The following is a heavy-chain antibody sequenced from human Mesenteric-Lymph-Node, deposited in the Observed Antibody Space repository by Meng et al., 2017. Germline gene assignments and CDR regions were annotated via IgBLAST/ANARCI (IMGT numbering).Heavy chain of an antibody. V-gene: IGHV4-61*01. J-gene: IGHJ4*02. CDR3: ATKSGRYYGDYFDY. CDR1: GGSVTSGSYY. CDR2: IYHSGST. Sequence: SETLSLTCTVSGGSVTSGSYYWSWIRQPPEKGLEWIGYIYHSGSTDYNPSLKSRVTISVDSSKTQFSLTLSSLTAADTAMYYCATKSGRYYGDYFDYWGQGTRVTVSS. D-gene: IGHD1-26*01.